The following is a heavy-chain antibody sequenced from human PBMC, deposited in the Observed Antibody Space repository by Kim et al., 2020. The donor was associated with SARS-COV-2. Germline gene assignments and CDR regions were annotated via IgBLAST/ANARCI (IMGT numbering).Heavy chain of an antibody. V-gene: IGHV1-18*04. CDR2: ISAYNGNT. D-gene: IGHD6-13*01. J-gene: IGHJ6*02. Sequence: ASVKVSCKASGYTFTSYGISWVRQAPGQGLEWMGWISAYNGNTNYAQKLQGRVTMTTDTSTSTAYMELRSLRSDDTAVYYCARDLSSSWYGYGMDVWGQGTTVTVSS. CDR3: ARDLSSSWYGYGMDV. CDR1: GYTFTSYG.